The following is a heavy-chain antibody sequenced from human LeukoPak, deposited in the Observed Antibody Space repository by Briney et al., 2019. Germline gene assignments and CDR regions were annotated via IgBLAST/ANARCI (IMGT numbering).Heavy chain of an antibody. CDR3: ARGQDGVVPLLRYNWFDP. D-gene: IGHD3-3*01. J-gene: IGHJ5*02. Sequence: SETLSLTCAVSGGSFRGYYWSLMRQPPGKGLEWIGEINQSGSTNYNPSLKSRVTISVATSKNQFSLKLSSVTAADTAVYYCARGQDGVVPLLRYNWFDPWGQGTLVTVSS. V-gene: IGHV4-34*01. CDR2: INQSGST. CDR1: GGSFRGYY.